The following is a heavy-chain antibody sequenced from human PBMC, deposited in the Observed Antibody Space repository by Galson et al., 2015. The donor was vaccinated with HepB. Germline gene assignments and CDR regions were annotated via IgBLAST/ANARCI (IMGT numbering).Heavy chain of an antibody. CDR2: IIPMFGEP. J-gene: IGHJ6*02. V-gene: IGHV1-69*13. CDR3: ARGNYGMDV. Sequence: SVKVSCKASGGTFSNHVINWVRQAPGQGLEWMGGIIPMFGEPRHAQKFQDRITLSADASTSTAYMEVTSLQSADTDVYYCARGNYGMDVWGQGTTVIVSS. CDR1: GGTFSNHV.